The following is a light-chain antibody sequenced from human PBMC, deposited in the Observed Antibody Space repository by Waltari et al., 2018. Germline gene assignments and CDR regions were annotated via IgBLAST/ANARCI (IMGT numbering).Light chain of an antibody. V-gene: IGKV3-15*01. Sequence: EIVMTQSPVTLSVSPGERATLSCRASQSITNNLAWYQQRPGQAPRLLIYSASTRATGIPARFSGSGSGTEFTLTISSLQSEDFAVYYCQQYNTWPLTFGGGTKVEIK. J-gene: IGKJ4*01. CDR1: QSITNN. CDR2: SAS. CDR3: QQYNTWPLT.